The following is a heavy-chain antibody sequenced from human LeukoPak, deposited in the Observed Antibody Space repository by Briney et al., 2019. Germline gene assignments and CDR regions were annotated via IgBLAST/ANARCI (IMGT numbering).Heavy chain of an antibody. CDR3: ATTVYSSRNY. D-gene: IGHD6-13*01. CDR1: GFTFSSYG. CDR2: ISGSGDTT. Sequence: GGTLRLSCAASGFTFSSYGMSWVRQAPGRGLEWVSAISGSGDTTYYADSVKGRFTISRDNSKNTLYLQMNSLRAEDTAVYYCATTVYSSRNYWGQGTLVTVSS. V-gene: IGHV3-23*01. J-gene: IGHJ4*02.